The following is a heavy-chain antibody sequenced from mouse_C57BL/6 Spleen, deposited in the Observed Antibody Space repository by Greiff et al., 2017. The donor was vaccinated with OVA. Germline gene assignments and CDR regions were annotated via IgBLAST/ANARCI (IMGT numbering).Heavy chain of an antibody. D-gene: IGHD2-3*01. J-gene: IGHJ3*01. CDR3: ARDGVEGFAY. CDR1: GYAFSSSW. Sequence: QVQLQQSGPELVKPGASVKISCKASGYAFSSSWMNWVKQRPGKGLEWIGRIYPGDGDTNYNGKFKGKATLTADKSSSTAYMQLSSLTSEDSAVYFCARDGVEGFAYWGQGTLVTVSA. V-gene: IGHV1-82*01. CDR2: IYPGDGDT.